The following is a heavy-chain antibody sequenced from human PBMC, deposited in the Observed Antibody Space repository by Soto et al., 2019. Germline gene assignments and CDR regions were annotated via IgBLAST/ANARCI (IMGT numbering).Heavy chain of an antibody. Sequence: PLETLSLTCAVYGGSFSGYYWSWIRNPPGKGLEWIGEINHSGSTNYNPSLKSRVTISVDTSKNQFSLKLSSVTAADTAVYYCARLQWLVRYYYYGMDVWGQGTTVTVSS. CDR1: GGSFSGYY. CDR2: INHSGST. CDR3: ARLQWLVRYYYYGMDV. V-gene: IGHV4-34*01. D-gene: IGHD6-19*01. J-gene: IGHJ6*02.